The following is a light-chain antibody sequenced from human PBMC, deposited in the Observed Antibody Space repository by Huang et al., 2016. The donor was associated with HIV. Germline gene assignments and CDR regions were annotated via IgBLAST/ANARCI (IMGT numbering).Light chain of an antibody. CDR1: QSVLYRSNNKKY. V-gene: IGKV4-1*01. CDR3: QQYDTSPWT. CDR2: WAS. Sequence: DIVMTQSPDSLAVSLGERATINCKSSQSVLYRSNNKKYLAWYKQKPGQPPKLLIYWASTREAGVPDRFTGSGSGTDFSLTISSLQAEDVAVYYCQQYDTSPWTFGQGTEVEIK. J-gene: IGKJ1*01.